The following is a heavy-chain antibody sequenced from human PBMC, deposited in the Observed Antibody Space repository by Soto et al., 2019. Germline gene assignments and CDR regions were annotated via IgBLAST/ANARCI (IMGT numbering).Heavy chain of an antibody. J-gene: IGHJ6*02. CDR1: GGTLNNYA. Sequence: QVHLVQSGAEVKRPGSSVKVSCKASGGTLNNYAISWVRQAPGQGLEWMGGIIAIFGTANYPQKFQGRVTXTXXXSXXTAYMEVISLRSEDTAMYYCATGYYYDSSGYYGDYYYGMDVWGQGTTVTVS. CDR2: IIAIFGTA. D-gene: IGHD3-22*01. CDR3: ATGYYYDSSGYYGDYYYGMDV. V-gene: IGHV1-69*05.